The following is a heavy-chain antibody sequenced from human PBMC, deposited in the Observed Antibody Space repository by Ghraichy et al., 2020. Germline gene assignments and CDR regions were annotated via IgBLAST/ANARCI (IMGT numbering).Heavy chain of an antibody. CDR1: GITFSSYA. D-gene: IGHD2-2*01. CDR3: ARVAQEDIVVVPARYGMDV. CDR2: ISYDGSNK. Sequence: GSLRLSCAASGITFSSYAMSWVRQAPGKGLEWVAVISYDGSNKYYADSVKGRFTISRDNSKNTLYLQMNSLRAEDTAVYYCARVAQEDIVVVPARYGMDVWGQGTTVTVSS. V-gene: IGHV3-30*04. J-gene: IGHJ6*02.